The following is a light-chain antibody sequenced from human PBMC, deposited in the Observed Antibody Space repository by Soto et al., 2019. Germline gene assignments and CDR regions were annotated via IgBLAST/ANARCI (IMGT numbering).Light chain of an antibody. CDR2: DAS. CDR3: QRYNSYSRT. J-gene: IGKJ1*01. Sequence: STLSASVGDRVTITCRASQNINEWLAWYQQKPGKAPKFLIYDASILESGVPSRFSGSGSGTEFTLTISSLQPDDFATYYCQRYNSYSRTFGQGTKVDIK. CDR1: QNINEW. V-gene: IGKV1-5*01.